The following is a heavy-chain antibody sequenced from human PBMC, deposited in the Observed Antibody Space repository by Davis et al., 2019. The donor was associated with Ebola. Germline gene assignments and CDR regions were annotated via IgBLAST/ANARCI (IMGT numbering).Heavy chain of an antibody. Sequence: GESLKISCAASGFTFSSYWMSWVRQAPGKGLEWVANIKQDGSEKYYVDSVKGRFTISRDNAKNSLYLQMNSLRAEDTAVYYCAREPTMVRGVIRYYYYYGMDVWGQGTTVTVSS. CDR1: GFTFSSYW. D-gene: IGHD3-10*01. V-gene: IGHV3-7*03. CDR2: IKQDGSEK. J-gene: IGHJ6*02. CDR3: AREPTMVRGVIRYYYYYGMDV.